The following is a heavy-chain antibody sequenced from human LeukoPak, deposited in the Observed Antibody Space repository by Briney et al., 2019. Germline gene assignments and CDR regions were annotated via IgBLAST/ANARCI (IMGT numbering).Heavy chain of an antibody. Sequence: AGGSLRLSCAASGFTFSSYAMSWVRQAPGKGLEWVSAISGSGGSTYYADSVKGRFTISRDNSKNTLYLQMNSLRAEDTAVYYCAKVHLWILRFLKSGFDYWGQGTLVTVSS. CDR1: GFTFSSYA. CDR2: ISGSGGST. CDR3: AKVHLWILRFLKSGFDY. V-gene: IGHV3-23*01. J-gene: IGHJ4*02. D-gene: IGHD3-3*01.